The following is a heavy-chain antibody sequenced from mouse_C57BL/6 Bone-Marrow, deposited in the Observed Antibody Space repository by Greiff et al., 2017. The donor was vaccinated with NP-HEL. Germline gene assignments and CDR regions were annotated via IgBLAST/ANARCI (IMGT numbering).Heavy chain of an antibody. CDR3: ARGPYYCGSSPAWFAD. D-gene: IGHD1-1*01. V-gene: IGHV1-76*01. CDR2: IYPGSGNT. J-gene: IGHJ3*01. CDR1: GYTFTDYY. Sequence: QVQLQQSGAELVRPGASVKLSCKASGYTFTDYYINWVKQRPGQGLEWIARIYPGSGNTYYHEKFKGKATLTAEKSSSTAYMQLSSLTSEDSAVYFCARGPYYCGSSPAWFADWGQGTLVTVSA.